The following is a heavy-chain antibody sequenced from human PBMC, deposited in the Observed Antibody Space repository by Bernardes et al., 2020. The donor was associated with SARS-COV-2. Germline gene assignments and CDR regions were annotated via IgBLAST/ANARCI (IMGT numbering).Heavy chain of an antibody. CDR2: IYYSGST. D-gene: IGHD2-15*01. CDR3: ASSGRAHYFDY. V-gene: IGHV4-59*01. Sequence: SETLSLTCTVSGGSISSYYWTWIRQPPGKGLEWIGYIYYSGSTNYNPSLKSRVTISVDTSKNQFSLKLSSVTAADTAVYYCASSGRAHYFDYWVPATLVTVSS. CDR1: GGSISSYY. J-gene: IGHJ4*02.